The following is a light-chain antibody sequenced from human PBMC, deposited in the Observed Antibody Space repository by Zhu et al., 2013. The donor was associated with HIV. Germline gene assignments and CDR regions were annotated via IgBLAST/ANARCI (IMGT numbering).Light chain of an antibody. J-gene: IGKJ1*01. CDR1: QNIRRY. Sequence: DIQMTQSPSSLSASLGDRVTITCRASQNIRRYLNWYQQKPGKAPNLLIYAASTLQSGVPSRFSGSGSGTDFTLTIGSLQPEDFATYYCQQSYNTPRTFGQGTKVEI. CDR3: QQSYNTPRT. V-gene: IGKV1-39*01. CDR2: AAS.